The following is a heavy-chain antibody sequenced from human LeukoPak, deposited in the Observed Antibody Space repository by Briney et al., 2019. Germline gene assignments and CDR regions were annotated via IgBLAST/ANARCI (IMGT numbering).Heavy chain of an antibody. CDR1: GITFSTSG. Sequence: GGSLRLLCAASGITFSTSGMHWVRQAPGKGLEWLTFIQYDESTKYYADSVKGRFTISRDNSKNTLYLQMNSLRAEDTAVYHCAREGGTVVAGTLDHWGQGTPVTVSS. CDR2: IQYDESTK. D-gene: IGHD6-19*01. V-gene: IGHV3-30*02. J-gene: IGHJ4*02. CDR3: AREGGTVVAGTLDH.